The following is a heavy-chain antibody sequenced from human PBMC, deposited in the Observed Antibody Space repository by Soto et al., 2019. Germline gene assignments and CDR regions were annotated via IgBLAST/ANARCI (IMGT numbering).Heavy chain of an antibody. V-gene: IGHV1-3*01. CDR3: AREVPGVTSFDY. CDR2: INAGVDGT. Sequence: QVQLVQSGPEMMQPGASVKVSCKASGYASLSYAMHWVRQVHGQVYEWLGWINAGVDGTMYSERXXGXFRITRATSANTVYMELNALTSEDTAVYYCAREVPGVTSFDYWGQGTLVIVSS. D-gene: IGHD3-10*01. J-gene: IGHJ4*02. CDR1: GYASLSYA.